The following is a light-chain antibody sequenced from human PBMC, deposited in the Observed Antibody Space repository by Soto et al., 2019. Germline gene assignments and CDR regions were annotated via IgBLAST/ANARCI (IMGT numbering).Light chain of an antibody. CDR3: QQYDIYSRT. CDR1: QSISSW. V-gene: IGKV1-5*01. CDR2: AAS. Sequence: DIQMTQSPSTLSASVGDRVTITCRASQSISSWLAWYQQKPGKAPKLLIYAASTLQSGVPSRFSGSGSGTEFTLTISSLQPDDFATYYCQQYDIYSRTFGQGTKVEIK. J-gene: IGKJ1*01.